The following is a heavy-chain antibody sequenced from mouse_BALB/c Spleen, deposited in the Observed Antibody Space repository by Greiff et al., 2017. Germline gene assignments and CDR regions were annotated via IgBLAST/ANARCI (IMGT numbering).Heavy chain of an antibody. CDR2: IYPGDGDT. CDR1: GYTFTSYW. Sequence: VQLQESGAELVRPGASVKLSCTASGYTFTSYWMQWVKQRPGQGLEWIGAIYPGDGDTRYTQKFKGQATLTADKSSSTAYMQLSSLASEDSAVYYCARDDGYYVYFDVWGAGTTVTVSS. J-gene: IGHJ1*01. D-gene: IGHD2-3*01. V-gene: IGHV1-87*01. CDR3: ARDDGYYVYFDV.